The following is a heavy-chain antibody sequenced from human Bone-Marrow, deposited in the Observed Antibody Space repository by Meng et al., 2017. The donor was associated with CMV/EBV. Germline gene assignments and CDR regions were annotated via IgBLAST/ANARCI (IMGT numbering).Heavy chain of an antibody. V-gene: IGHV3-7*04. CDR2: INQDGSEE. Sequence: GGSLRLSCAASGFTFSSYWMHWVRQAPGKGLEWVANINQDGSEEYYVDSVKGRFTISRDNAKNSLYLQMNSLRGEDTAVFYCARGRRSGSNWFDSWGQGTLVTVSS. CDR3: ARGRRSGSNWFDS. D-gene: IGHD3-3*01. CDR1: GFTFSSYW. J-gene: IGHJ5*01.